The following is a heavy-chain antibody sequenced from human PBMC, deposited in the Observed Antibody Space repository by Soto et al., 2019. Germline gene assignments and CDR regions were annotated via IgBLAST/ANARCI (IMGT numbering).Heavy chain of an antibody. CDR2: INHSGST. CDR3: ARGYSNYYGSGPPGY. D-gene: IGHD3-10*01. V-gene: IGHV4-34*01. J-gene: IGHJ4*02. CDR1: GGSFSGYY. Sequence: QVQLQQWGAGLLKPSETLSLTCAVYGGSFSGYYWSWIRQPPGKGLEWIGEINHSGSTNYNPSLKSRVTISVDPSKNQFSLKLSSVTAADTAVYYCARGYSNYYGSGPPGYWGQGTLVTVSS.